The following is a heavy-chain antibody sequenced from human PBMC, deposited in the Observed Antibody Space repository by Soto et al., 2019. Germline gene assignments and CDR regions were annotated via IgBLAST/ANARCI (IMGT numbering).Heavy chain of an antibody. CDR2: ISADSGNT. CDR1: GYIFVNYG. CDR3: AMVDNYVTPTPQDG. Sequence: QVQLVQSGDEVRKPGSSVKVSCKASGYIFVNYGIACVRQAPGQGLEWMGWISADSGNTHYASKVQGRLTMTTDTSTSTAYMDLVSLTSDDTAVYYCAMVDNYVTPTPQDGWGQGTTVTVSS. D-gene: IGHD3-16*01. V-gene: IGHV1-18*01. J-gene: IGHJ6*02.